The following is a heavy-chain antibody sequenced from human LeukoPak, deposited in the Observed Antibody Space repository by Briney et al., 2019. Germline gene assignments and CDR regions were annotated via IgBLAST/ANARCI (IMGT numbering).Heavy chain of an antibody. Sequence: GGSLRLSCAASGFTFSNFAMTWVRQAPGKGLEWVSSISGSGGSRYYVDSVKGRFTISRDKSKNTLYLQMNNLRAEDTPVYYCAKGVDASGIYYYFYMDVWGKGTTVSVSS. CDR2: ISGSGGSR. J-gene: IGHJ6*03. CDR3: AKGVDASGIYYYFYMDV. D-gene: IGHD3-16*01. V-gene: IGHV3-23*01. CDR1: GFTFSNFA.